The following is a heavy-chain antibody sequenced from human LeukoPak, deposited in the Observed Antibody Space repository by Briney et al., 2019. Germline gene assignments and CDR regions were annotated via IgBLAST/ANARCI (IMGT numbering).Heavy chain of an antibody. D-gene: IGHD3-10*02. Sequence: GESLKISCQGSGYSFTSYWISWVRQMPGKGLEWMGRIDPSDSYTNYSPSFQGHVTISADKSISTAYLQWSSLKASDTAIYYCARQSHVRLYWYFDLWGRGTLVTVSS. J-gene: IGHJ2*01. CDR2: IDPSDSYT. CDR1: GYSFTSYW. V-gene: IGHV5-10-1*01. CDR3: ARQSHVRLYWYFDL.